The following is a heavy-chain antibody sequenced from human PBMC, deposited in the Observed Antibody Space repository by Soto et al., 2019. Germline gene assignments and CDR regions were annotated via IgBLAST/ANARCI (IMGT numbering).Heavy chain of an antibody. V-gene: IGHV1-2*02. CDR3: GRGRSGQIVVFY. Sequence: ASVKVSFKAPGYTFTGHYIHWVRQAPEQGPEWMGEIGPESGATRYAQKFQGRVTMTRDTSITTVYMELNNLSPDDTAVYYCGRGRSGQIVVFYWGQGTLVNVSS. D-gene: IGHD1-26*01. CDR1: GYTFTGHY. J-gene: IGHJ4*02. CDR2: IGPESGAT.